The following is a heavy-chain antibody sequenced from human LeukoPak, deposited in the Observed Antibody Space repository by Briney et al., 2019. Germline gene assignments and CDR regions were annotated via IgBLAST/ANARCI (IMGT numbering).Heavy chain of an antibody. Sequence: GESLKISCKGSGHSFSSYWISWVRQMPGKGLEWMGRIDPSDSYTNYSPSFQGHVTISADKSLSTAYLQWNSLKASDTAIYYCARAGYSGYDYKIDYWGQGTLVTVSS. J-gene: IGHJ4*02. V-gene: IGHV5-10-1*01. CDR3: ARAGYSGYDYKIDY. CDR2: IDPSDSYT. CDR1: GHSFSSYW. D-gene: IGHD5-12*01.